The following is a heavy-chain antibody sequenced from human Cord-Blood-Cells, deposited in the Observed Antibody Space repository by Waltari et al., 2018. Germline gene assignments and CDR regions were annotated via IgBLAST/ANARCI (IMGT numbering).Heavy chain of an antibody. V-gene: IGHV4-39*01. CDR3: ARASPGYSSSWYVDY. D-gene: IGHD6-13*01. CDR1: GGSISSSSYY. CDR2: IYYSGST. Sequence: QLQLQESGPGLVKPSETLSLTCTVSGGSISSSSYYWGWIRQPPGKGLGWIGSIYYSGSTYYNPSLKSRVTISVDTSKNQFSLKLSSVTAADTAVYYCARASPGYSSSWYVDYWGQGTLVTVSS. J-gene: IGHJ4*02.